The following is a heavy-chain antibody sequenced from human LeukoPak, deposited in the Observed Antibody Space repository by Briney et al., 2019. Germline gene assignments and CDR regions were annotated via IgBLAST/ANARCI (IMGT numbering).Heavy chain of an antibody. J-gene: IGHJ4*02. D-gene: IGHD6-13*01. Sequence: PSETLSLTCAVSGGSISSGGYSWSWIRQPPGKGLEWIGYIYHSGSTYYNPSLKSRVTISVDRSKNQFSLKLTSVTAADTAVYYCARGGAAPQNFDYWGQGTLVTVSS. V-gene: IGHV4-30-2*01. CDR3: ARGGAAPQNFDY. CDR1: GGSISSGGYS. CDR2: IYHSGST.